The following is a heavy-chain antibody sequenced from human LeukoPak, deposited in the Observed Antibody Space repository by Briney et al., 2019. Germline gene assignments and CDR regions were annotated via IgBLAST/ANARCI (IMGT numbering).Heavy chain of an antibody. Sequence: SETLSLTCAVYSGSFSGYYWTWFRQPPGKGLEWIGEFNHNWGTNYNPSLMSRVTISVDTSKNQFSLKLSSVTAADTAVYYCARDRFDDSNGYYYHYYYYMDVWGKGTTVTVSS. D-gene: IGHD3-22*01. J-gene: IGHJ6*03. CDR2: FNHNWGT. V-gene: IGHV4-34*01. CDR1: SGSFSGYY. CDR3: ARDRFDDSNGYYYHYYYYMDV.